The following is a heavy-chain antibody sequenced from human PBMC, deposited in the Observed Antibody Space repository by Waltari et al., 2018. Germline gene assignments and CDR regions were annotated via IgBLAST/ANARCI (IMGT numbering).Heavy chain of an antibody. V-gene: IGHV1-69*14. CDR3: ARDGREAYCSSTSCYGFDY. CDR2: GGITRIFGKA. CDR1: GGTFSSYA. D-gene: IGHD2-2*01. Sequence: QVQLVQSGAEVKKPGSSVKVSCKASGGTFSSYAISWVRQAPGQGLEWMGGGGITRIFGKATYAQNFQGRFTITADKSTSTAYMELSSLRSEDTAVYYCARDGREAYCSSTSCYGFDYWGQGTLVTVSS. J-gene: IGHJ4*02.